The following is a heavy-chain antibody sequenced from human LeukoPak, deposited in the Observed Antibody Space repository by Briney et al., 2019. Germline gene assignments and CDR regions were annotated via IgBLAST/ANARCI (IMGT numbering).Heavy chain of an antibody. J-gene: IGHJ3*02. CDR2: AYSRSRGGR. V-gene: IGHV6-1*01. Sequence: SQTLSLTCAISGDSLSSNSVAWNWIRQSPSRGLEWLGRAYSRSRGGRDYAIYVRSRINIDTDTSRNQFSLQLSSVTPEDTAVYYCARRTNSTFDIWGQGTMVTVSS. D-gene: IGHD1-7*01. CDR1: GDSLSSNSVA. CDR3: ARRTNSTFDI.